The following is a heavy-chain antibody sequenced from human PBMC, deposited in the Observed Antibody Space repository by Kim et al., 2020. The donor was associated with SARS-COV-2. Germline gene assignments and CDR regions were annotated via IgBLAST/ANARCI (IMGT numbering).Heavy chain of an antibody. Sequence: SETLSLTCTVSGGSISSSSYYWGWIRQPPGKGLEWIGSIYYSGSTYYNPSLKSRVTISVDTSKNQFSLKLSSVTAADTAVYYCARVSAVVTQARFDYWGQGTLVTVSS. D-gene: IGHD2-21*02. CDR3: ARVSAVVTQARFDY. J-gene: IGHJ4*02. V-gene: IGHV4-39*07. CDR2: IYYSGST. CDR1: GGSISSSSYY.